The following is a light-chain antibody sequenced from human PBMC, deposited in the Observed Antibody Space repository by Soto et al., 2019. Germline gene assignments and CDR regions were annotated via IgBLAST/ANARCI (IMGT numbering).Light chain of an antibody. Sequence: SYELTQPPSVSVSPGQTASITCSGDKLGDKYTCWYQQKPGQSPVLVIYQHSHRPSGIPERFSGSNSGNTATLTISGTQAMDEADYYCQAWDSSTDVVFDGGTKVTVL. CDR3: QAWDSSTDVV. CDR1: KLGDKY. CDR2: QHS. J-gene: IGLJ2*01. V-gene: IGLV3-1*01.